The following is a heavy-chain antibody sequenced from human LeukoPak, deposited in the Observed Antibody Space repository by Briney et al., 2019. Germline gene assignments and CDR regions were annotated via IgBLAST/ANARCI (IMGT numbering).Heavy chain of an antibody. D-gene: IGHD4-17*01. CDR2: ISNDGKNR. V-gene: IGHV3-30*18. CDR3: AKRPSDYGDYVTYFDY. CDR1: GFTFSNFG. J-gene: IGHJ4*02. Sequence: GGSLRLSCAASGFTFSNFGMYWVRQAPGKGLEWVAVISNDGKNRFYADSVKGRFTISRDNSKDTLYLQMNSLRDEDTAVYYCAKRPSDYGDYVTYFDYWGQGTLVTVSS.